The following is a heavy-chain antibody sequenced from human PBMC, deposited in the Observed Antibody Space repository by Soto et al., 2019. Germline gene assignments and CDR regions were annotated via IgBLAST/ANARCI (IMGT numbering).Heavy chain of an antibody. D-gene: IGHD2-2*01. CDR1: GGTFSSYA. J-gene: IGHJ6*02. Sequence: SVKVSCKASGGTFSSYAISWVRQAPGQGLEWMGGIIPIFGTANYAQKFQGRVTITADESTSTAYMELSSLRSEDTAVYYCARHDCISSSCYYYYYYAMDVWGQGTTVTVSS. V-gene: IGHV1-69*13. CDR2: IIPIFGTA. CDR3: ARHDCISSSCYYYYYYAMDV.